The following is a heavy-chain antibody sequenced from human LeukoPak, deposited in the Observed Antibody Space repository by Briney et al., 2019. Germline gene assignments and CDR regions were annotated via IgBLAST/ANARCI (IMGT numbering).Heavy chain of an antibody. J-gene: IGHJ3*02. CDR1: GGSISSGGYY. V-gene: IGHV4-30-2*01. Sequence: SETLSLTCTVSGGSISSGGYYWSWIRQPPGKGLEWIGYIYHSGSTYYNPSLKSRVTISVDRSKNQFSLKLNSVTAADTAVYYCARHDFYGSGSPDAFGIWGQGTMVTVSS. D-gene: IGHD3-10*01. CDR3: ARHDFYGSGSPDAFGI. CDR2: IYHSGST.